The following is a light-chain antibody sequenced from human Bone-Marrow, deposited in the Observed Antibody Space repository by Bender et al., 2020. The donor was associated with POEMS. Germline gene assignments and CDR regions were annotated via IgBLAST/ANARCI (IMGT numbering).Light chain of an antibody. CDR3: SSSTSRSTVI. CDR2: DVT. CDR1: SSDVGGYNF. V-gene: IGLV2-14*03. J-gene: IGLJ2*01. Sequence: QSVLTQPPSASGSPGQSITISCTGTSSDVGGYNFVSWYQQHPGKAPKLITYDVTNRPSGVSNRFSGSKSGNTASLTISGLQAEDEADYYCSSSTSRSTVIFGRGTKLTVL.